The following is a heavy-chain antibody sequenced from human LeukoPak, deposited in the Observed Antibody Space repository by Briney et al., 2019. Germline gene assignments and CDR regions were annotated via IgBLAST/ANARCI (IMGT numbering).Heavy chain of an antibody. D-gene: IGHD3-10*01. J-gene: IGHJ4*02. CDR3: AREIFGSGSCPDF. CDR2: IWHDGSHK. CDR1: GFAFNTYA. Sequence: PGGPLRLSCAASGFAFNTYAMHWVRQAPGQGLEWVALIWHDGSHKFYSNSVRGQFTISRDNSKNTVSLQMNNLRPGDTAVYYCAREIFGSGSCPDFWGQGTLVTVSS. V-gene: IGHV3-33*01.